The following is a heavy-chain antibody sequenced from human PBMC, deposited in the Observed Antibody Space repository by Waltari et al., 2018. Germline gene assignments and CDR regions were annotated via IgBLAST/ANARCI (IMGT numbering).Heavy chain of an antibody. J-gene: IGHJ4*02. CDR1: GFTFSIYA. CDR3: AKGRSGYDYWGGYYQFDY. CDR2: ISMSGGNT. V-gene: IGHV3-23*01. Sequence: EVQLLESGGGLVQPGGSLRLSCAASGFTFSIYALTWVRRAPGNGLGWVSLISMSGGNTYYADALKGRFTISRDNSKNTLYLQMNSLRAEDTAVYYCAKGRSGYDYWGGYYQFDYWGQGTLVTVSS. D-gene: IGHD3-3*01.